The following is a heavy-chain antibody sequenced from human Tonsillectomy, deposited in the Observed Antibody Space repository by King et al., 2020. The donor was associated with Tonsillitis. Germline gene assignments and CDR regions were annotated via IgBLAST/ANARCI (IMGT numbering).Heavy chain of an antibody. CDR3: AKAGSSSWYLLY. J-gene: IGHJ4*02. CDR1: GGSISNYY. V-gene: IGHV4-59*01. D-gene: IGHD6-13*01. CDR2: IYYSGST. Sequence: QLQESGPGLVKPSETLSLTCTVSGGSISNYYWSWIRQPPGKGLEWIGYIYYSGSTNYNPSLRRRVTMSVDTSKNQFSLQLSAVTAADTAVYYCAKAGSSSWYLLYWGQGTLVTVSS.